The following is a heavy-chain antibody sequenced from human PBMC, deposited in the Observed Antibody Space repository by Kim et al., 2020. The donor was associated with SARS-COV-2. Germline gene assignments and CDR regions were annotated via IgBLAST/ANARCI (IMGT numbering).Heavy chain of an antibody. J-gene: IGHJ4*02. CDR3: ARTTFTYYYIN. V-gene: IGHV3-30*01. Sequence: KYYADSVKGRFTISRDNSKNTLYLQMNSLRAEDTAVYYCARTTFTYYYINWGQGTLVTVSS. D-gene: IGHD3-10*01. CDR2: K.